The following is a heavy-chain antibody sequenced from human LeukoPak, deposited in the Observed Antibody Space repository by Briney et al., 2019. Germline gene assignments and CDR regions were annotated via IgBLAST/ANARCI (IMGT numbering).Heavy chain of an antibody. Sequence: GGSLRLSCEVSGFTPSHFWMHWVRQAPGKGLEWVARIDGPGRGTVYADSVKGRFTISRDNSKNTLYLQMNSLRAEDTAVYYCAKASRVPTRLGDYWGQGTLVTVSS. D-gene: IGHD6-13*01. V-gene: IGHV3-74*01. CDR3: AKASRVPTRLGDY. J-gene: IGHJ4*02. CDR1: GFTPSHFW. CDR2: IDGPGRGT.